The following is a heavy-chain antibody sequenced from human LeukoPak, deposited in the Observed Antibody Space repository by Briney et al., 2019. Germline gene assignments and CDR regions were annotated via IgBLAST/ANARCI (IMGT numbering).Heavy chain of an antibody. J-gene: IGHJ6*02. Sequence: ASVKVSCKASGYTFTSYAMNWVRQAPGQGLEWMGWINTNTGNPTYAQGFTGRFVFSLDTSVSTAYLQISSLKAEDTAVYYCARTMVRDRRYYYYGMDVWGQGTTVTVSS. CDR1: GYTFTSYA. V-gene: IGHV7-4-1*02. CDR2: INTNTGNP. D-gene: IGHD3-10*01. CDR3: ARTMVRDRRYYYYGMDV.